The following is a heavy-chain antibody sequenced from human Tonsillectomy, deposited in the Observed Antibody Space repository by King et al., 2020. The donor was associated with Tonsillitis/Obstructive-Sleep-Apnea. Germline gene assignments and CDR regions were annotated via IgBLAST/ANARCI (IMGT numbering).Heavy chain of an antibody. D-gene: IGHD1-14*01. V-gene: IGHV4-59*08. CDR3: ARGVVPGVYFYYYMDV. CDR1: GGSISNHY. J-gene: IGHJ6*03. Sequence: VQLQESGPGLVEPSEALSLTCVVSGGSISNHYWTWIRQPPGKGLEWIGYIYYSGDTNYNPSLRSRATISADTPRNQFSRKLSSVTAADTAVYYCARGVVPGVYFYYYMDVWGRGTTVTVAS. CDR2: IYYSGDT.